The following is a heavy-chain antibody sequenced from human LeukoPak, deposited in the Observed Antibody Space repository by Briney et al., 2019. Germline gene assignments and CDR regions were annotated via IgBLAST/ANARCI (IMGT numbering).Heavy chain of an antibody. CDR2: IHPGKVDI. CDR1: GYSFTNYW. CDR3: ARRGSEGERWLVP. J-gene: IGHJ5*02. Sequence: GESLKISCKASGYSFTNYWIGWVRQMPGKGLEWMGTIHPGKVDIRYSSSFQGQVTISADKSTSTAFLQWSSLKASDSAMYYCARRGSEGERWLVPWGQGTLVTVSS. V-gene: IGHV5-51*01. D-gene: IGHD3-10*01.